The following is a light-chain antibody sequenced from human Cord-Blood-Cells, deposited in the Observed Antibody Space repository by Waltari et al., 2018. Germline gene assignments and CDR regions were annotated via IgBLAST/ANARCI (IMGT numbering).Light chain of an antibody. CDR3: QQYYSFPYP. Sequence: VIWMTQSPSLLSASTGDRVTISCRMSQGISIYLAWYQQEPGKAPELLIYAASTLQSGVPSRFSGRGSGTGFTLTISCLQSEDFATYYCQQYYSFPYPFGQGTKLEIK. J-gene: IGKJ2*01. CDR2: AAS. V-gene: IGKV1D-8*01. CDR1: QGISIY.